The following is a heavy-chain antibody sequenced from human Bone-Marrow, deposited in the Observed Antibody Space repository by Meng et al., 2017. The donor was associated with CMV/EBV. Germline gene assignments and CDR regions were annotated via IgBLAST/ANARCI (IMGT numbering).Heavy chain of an antibody. D-gene: IGHD5-12*01. J-gene: IGHJ5*02. V-gene: IGHV1-69*01. CDR3: ARGLRPRYWFDP. Sequence: QVQLVQSGAEVKKPGASVKVSCKASGYTFTGYYMHWVRQAPGQGLEWMGGIIPIFGTANYAQKFQGRVTITADESTSTAYMELSSLRSEDTAVYYCARGLRPRYWFDPWGQGTLVTVSS. CDR1: GYTFTGYY. CDR2: IIPIFGTA.